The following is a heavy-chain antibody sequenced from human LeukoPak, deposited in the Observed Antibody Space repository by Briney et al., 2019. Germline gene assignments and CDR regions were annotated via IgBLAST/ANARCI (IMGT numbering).Heavy chain of an antibody. CDR2: INPSGGGT. D-gene: IGHD3-16*02. J-gene: IGHJ4*02. Sequence: GASVKVSCKASGYTFTSYYMHWVRQAPGQGLEWMGIINPSGGGTSYAQKFQGRVTMTRDTSTSTVYMELSSLRSEDTAVYYCARDNDYVWGSSRYEFDYWGQGTLVTVSS. CDR3: ARDNDYVWGSSRYEFDY. V-gene: IGHV1-46*01. CDR1: GYTFTSYY.